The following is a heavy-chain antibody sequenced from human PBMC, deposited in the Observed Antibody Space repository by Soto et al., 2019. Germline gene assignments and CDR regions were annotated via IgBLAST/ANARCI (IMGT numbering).Heavy chain of an antibody. V-gene: IGHV1-8*01. CDR3: ARGINYYASGDDAFDI. CDR1: GYTFTSYD. Sequence: QVQLVQSGAEVKKPGASVKVSCKASGYTFTSYDINWVRQATGQGLEWMGWMNPNSGNTGYAQKFQGRVTMTRNTSISTAYMELSSLRSEETAVYYCARGINYYASGDDAFDIWGQGTMVTVSS. J-gene: IGHJ3*02. D-gene: IGHD3-10*01. CDR2: MNPNSGNT.